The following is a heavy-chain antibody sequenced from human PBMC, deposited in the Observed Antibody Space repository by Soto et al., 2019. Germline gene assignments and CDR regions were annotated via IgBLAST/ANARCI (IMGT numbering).Heavy chain of an antibody. J-gene: IGHJ4*02. V-gene: IGHV4-59*01. CDR2: IFYSGST. CDR3: ARRYGGNFDY. CDR1: GGSIRDNY. Sequence: PSETLSLTCTVSGGSIRDNYWSWIRQPPGKGLEWIGNIFYSGSTNYNPSLKSRVTISVDTSKNQFSLKLSSVTAADTAVYYCARRYGGNFDYWGQGTLVTVSS. D-gene: IGHD4-17*01.